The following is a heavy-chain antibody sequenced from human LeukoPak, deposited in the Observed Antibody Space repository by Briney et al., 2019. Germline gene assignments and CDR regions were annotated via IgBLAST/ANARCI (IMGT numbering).Heavy chain of an antibody. CDR2: IYSGGST. J-gene: IGHJ4*02. CDR3: AKSRSSLGPSSLDY. V-gene: IGHV3-53*04. D-gene: IGHD6-6*01. Sequence: GGSLRLSCAASGFIVSSNYISWVRQAPGKGLQWVSVIYSGGSTFYADSVKGRFTISRHDSKNTVYLQMNSLRTEDTAVHYCAKSRSSLGPSSLDYWGQGALVTVSS. CDR1: GFIVSSNY.